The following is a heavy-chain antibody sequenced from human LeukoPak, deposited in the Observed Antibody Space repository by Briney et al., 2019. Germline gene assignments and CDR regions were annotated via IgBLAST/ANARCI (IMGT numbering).Heavy chain of an antibody. CDR2: ISAYNGNT. V-gene: IGHV1-18*01. Sequence: GASVKVSCKASGYTFTSYGISWVRQAPGQGLEWMGWISAYNGNTNYAQKLQGRVTMTTDTSTSTAYMEPRSLRSDDTAVYYCARRAGDYYGSGSYYQMGYYYYYMDVWGKGTTVTVSS. J-gene: IGHJ6*03. CDR1: GYTFTSYG. CDR3: ARRAGDYYGSGSYYQMGYYYYYMDV. D-gene: IGHD3-10*01.